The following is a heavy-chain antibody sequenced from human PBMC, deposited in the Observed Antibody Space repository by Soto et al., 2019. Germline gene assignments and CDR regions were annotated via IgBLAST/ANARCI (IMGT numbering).Heavy chain of an antibody. D-gene: IGHD4-17*01. CDR3: ARDPTTVTQSDYYYYGMDV. J-gene: IGHJ6*02. V-gene: IGHV3-21*01. CDR2: ISSSSSYI. Sequence: SGGSLRLSCAASGFTFSSYSMNWVRQAPGKGLEWVSSISSSSSYIYYADSVKGRFTISRDNAKNSLYLQMNSLRAEDTAVYYCARDPTTVTQSDYYYYGMDVWGQGTTVTVSS. CDR1: GFTFSSYS.